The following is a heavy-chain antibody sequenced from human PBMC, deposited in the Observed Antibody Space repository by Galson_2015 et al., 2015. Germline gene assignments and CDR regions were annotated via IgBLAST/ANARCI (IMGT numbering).Heavy chain of an antibody. Sequence: SLRLSCAASGFTFSSYGVHWVRQAPGKGLEWVAVIWYDGSNKYYADSVKGRFTISRDNSKNTLYLQMNSLRAEDTALYYCARDPGYYGSGSYSYWGQGTLVTVSS. CDR3: ARDPGYYGSGSYSY. V-gene: IGHV3-33*01. J-gene: IGHJ4*02. CDR1: GFTFSSYG. D-gene: IGHD3-10*01. CDR2: IWYDGSNK.